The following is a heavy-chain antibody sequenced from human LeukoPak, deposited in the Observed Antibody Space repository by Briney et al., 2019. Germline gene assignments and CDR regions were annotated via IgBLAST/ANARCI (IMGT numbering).Heavy chain of an antibody. CDR2: IYPGDSDT. Sequence: GESLKISCKGSGYSSTSYWIGWVRQMPGKGLEWMGIIYPGDSDTRYSPSFQGQVTISADKSISTAYLQWSSLKASDTAMYYCARHPAWYSSGWAPDYWGQGTLVTVSS. CDR3: ARHPAWYSSGWAPDY. V-gene: IGHV5-51*01. J-gene: IGHJ4*02. D-gene: IGHD6-19*01. CDR1: GYSSTSYW.